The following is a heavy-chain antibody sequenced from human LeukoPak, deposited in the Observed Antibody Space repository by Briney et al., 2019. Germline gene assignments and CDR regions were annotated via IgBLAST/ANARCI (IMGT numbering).Heavy chain of an antibody. V-gene: IGHV4-39*01. D-gene: IGHD3-3*01. CDR1: GGTISSSSYY. CDR2: IYYSGTT. J-gene: IGHJ4*02. CDR3: ARHVRFLEWLSSYYFDY. Sequence: SETLSLTCAVSGGTISSSSYYWGWIRQPPGKGLEWIGSIYYSGTTYYNPSLKSRVTISVDTSKSQFSLRLTSVTAADTAVYYCARHVRFLEWLSSYYFDYWGQGTLVTVSS.